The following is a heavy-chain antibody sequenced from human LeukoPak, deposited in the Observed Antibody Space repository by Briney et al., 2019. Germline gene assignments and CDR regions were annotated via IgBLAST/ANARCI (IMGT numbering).Heavy chain of an antibody. CDR2: ISWNSGSI. Sequence: PGGSLRLPCAASGFTFDDYAMHWVRQAPGKGLEWVSGISWNSGSIGYADSVKGRFTISRDNAKNSLYLQMNSLRAEDTALYYCAKERVGANTDWGQGTLVTVSS. CDR1: GFTFDDYA. J-gene: IGHJ4*02. D-gene: IGHD4/OR15-4a*01. CDR3: AKERVGANTD. V-gene: IGHV3-9*01.